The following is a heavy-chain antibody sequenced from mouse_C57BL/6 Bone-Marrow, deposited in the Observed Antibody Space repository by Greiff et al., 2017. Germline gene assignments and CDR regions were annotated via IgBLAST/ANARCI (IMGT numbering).Heavy chain of an antibody. Sequence: EVQLVESGPGLVKPSQSLSLTCSVTGYSITSGYYWNWIRQFPGNKLEWMGYISYDGSNNYNPSLKNRISITRDTSKNQFFLKLNSVTTEDTATXYCARGTVVGGGYWGQGTTLTVSS. V-gene: IGHV3-6*01. CDR3: ARGTVVGGGY. CDR2: ISYDGSN. D-gene: IGHD1-1*01. J-gene: IGHJ2*01. CDR1: GYSITSGYY.